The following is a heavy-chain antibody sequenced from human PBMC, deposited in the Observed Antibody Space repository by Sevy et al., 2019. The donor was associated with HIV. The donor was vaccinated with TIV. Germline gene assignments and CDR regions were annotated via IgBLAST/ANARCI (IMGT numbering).Heavy chain of an antibody. CDR2: FIPMFDTA. J-gene: IGHJ6*02. V-gene: IGHV1-69*13. D-gene: IGHD3-22*01. Sequence: ASVKVSCKASGGTFSNYAINWVRQAPGQGLEWMGGFIPMFDTANYAQKFQGKVTLTADGSTTTAYMELSSLRSDDTAVYYCAGSYFDSSGYSPLYYYGMDVWGQGTTVTVSS. CDR3: AGSYFDSSGYSPLYYYGMDV. CDR1: GGTFSNYA.